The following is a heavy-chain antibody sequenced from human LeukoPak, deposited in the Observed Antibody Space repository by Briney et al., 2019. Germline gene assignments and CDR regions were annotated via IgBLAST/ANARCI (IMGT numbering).Heavy chain of an antibody. J-gene: IGHJ4*02. D-gene: IGHD6-13*01. CDR1: GFTFSSYE. Sequence: GGSLRLSCAASGFTFSSYEMNWVRQAPGKGLEWVSYISSSGSTIYYADSVKGRFTISRDNAKNSLYLQMNSLRAEDTAVYYCARRRIAAAGGYFDYWGQGTLVTVSS. V-gene: IGHV3-48*03. CDR3: ARRRIAAAGGYFDY. CDR2: ISSSGSTI.